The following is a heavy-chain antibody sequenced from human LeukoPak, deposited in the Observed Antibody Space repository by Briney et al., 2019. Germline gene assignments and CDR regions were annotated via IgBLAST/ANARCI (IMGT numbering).Heavy chain of an antibody. CDR3: ARDAVGARVDAFDI. V-gene: IGHV3-48*03. J-gene: IGHJ3*02. CDR1: GFTFSSYE. CDR2: ISSSGSTI. Sequence: TGGSLRLSCAASGFTFSSYEMNWVRQAPGKGLEWVSYISSSGSTIYYADSVKGRFTISRDNAKNSLYLQMNSLRAEDTAVYYCARDAVGARVDAFDIWGQGTMATVSS. D-gene: IGHD1-26*01.